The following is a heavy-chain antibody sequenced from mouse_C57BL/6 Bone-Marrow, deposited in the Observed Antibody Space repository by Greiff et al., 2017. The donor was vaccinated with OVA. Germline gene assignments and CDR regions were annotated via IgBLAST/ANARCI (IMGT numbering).Heavy chain of an antibody. CDR1: GFNIKDYY. V-gene: IGHV14-1*01. Sequence: EVQLQQSGAELVRPGASVKLSCTASGFNIKDYYMHWVKQRPEQGLGWIGRIDPEDGDTEYAPQFQGKATMTADTSSNTAYLQLSSLTSEDTAVYYCTWDYDGYFDVWGTGTTVTVSS. CDR3: TWDYDGYFDV. J-gene: IGHJ1*03. CDR2: IDPEDGDT. D-gene: IGHD2-4*01.